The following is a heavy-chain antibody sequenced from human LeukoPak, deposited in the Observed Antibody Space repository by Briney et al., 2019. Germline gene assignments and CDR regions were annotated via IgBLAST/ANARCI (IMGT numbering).Heavy chain of an antibody. J-gene: IGHJ3*02. V-gene: IGHV1-2*02. CDR2: IYLNSSGT. CDR3: ARLNRFYNSRDYYDTFDI. Sequence: ASVNLSCKASASAFTVYYFHWVWLAPGPGLGRKGCIYLNSSGTNNEQTYQGRVTMTRATAISTVYMELSRLRSDDTAVYYCARLNRFYNSRDYYDTFDIWGQGTMVTVSS. D-gene: IGHD3-22*01. CDR1: ASAFTVYY.